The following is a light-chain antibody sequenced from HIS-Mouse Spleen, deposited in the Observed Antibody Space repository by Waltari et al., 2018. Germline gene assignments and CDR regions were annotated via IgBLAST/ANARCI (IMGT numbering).Light chain of an antibody. Sequence: QSALTQPASVSGSPGQSITISCTGTSSDVGSYNLVSWYQQHPGKAPKLMIYEGSKRPSGVSNRSPGSKSGNTASLTISGLQAEDEADYYCCSYAGSSTFVVFGGGTKLTVL. CDR2: EGS. V-gene: IGLV2-23*01. CDR3: CSYAGSSTFVV. J-gene: IGLJ2*01. CDR1: SSDVGSYNL.